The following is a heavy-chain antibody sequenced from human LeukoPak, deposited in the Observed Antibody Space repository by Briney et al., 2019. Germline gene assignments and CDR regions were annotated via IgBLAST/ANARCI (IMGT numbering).Heavy chain of an antibody. V-gene: IGHV4-4*07. Sequence: PSETLSLTCTVSGGSISSYYWSWIRQPAGKGLEWIGRTYTSGSTNYNPSLKSRVTMSVDTSKNQFSLKLSSVTAADTAVYYCARDIYGGIAVAGTRYNWFDTWGQGTLVTVSS. CDR2: TYTSGST. CDR1: GGSISSYY. CDR3: ARDIYGGIAVAGTRYNWFDT. D-gene: IGHD6-19*01. J-gene: IGHJ5*02.